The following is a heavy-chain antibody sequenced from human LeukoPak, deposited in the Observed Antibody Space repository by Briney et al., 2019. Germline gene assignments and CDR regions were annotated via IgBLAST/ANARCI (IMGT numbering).Heavy chain of an antibody. V-gene: IGHV4-4*08. CDR1: GGSISSYY. Sequence: SSETLSLTCTVSGGSISSYYWSWIRQPPGKGLEWIGYVYSSGNTNYSPSLKGRAIISADTSKNQFSLKLTSVTAADTAVYYCVRDRELTYWGQGILVTVSS. CDR3: VRDRELTY. CDR2: VYSSGNT. D-gene: IGHD3-10*01. J-gene: IGHJ4*02.